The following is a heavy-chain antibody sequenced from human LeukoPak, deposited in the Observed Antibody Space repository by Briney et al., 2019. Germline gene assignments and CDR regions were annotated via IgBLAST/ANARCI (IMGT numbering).Heavy chain of an antibody. D-gene: IGHD3-3*01. Sequence: GGSLRLSCVASGFIFDDYGMSWVRQAPGKGLEWVSSINWSGETTHYEESVKGRFTVARDNAKNVLFLEMNSLRPEDTALYYCARDLSDTWSIRWGPGTLVTVSS. V-gene: IGHV3-20*04. CDR3: ARDLSDTWSIR. CDR1: GFIFDDYG. CDR2: INWSGETT. J-gene: IGHJ4*02.